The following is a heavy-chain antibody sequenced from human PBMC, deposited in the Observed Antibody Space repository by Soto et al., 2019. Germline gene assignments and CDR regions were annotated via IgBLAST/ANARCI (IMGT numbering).Heavy chain of an antibody. Sequence: QVQLVQSGAGVKQPGASARFSCRASGYTSPPYVVHWWRRAPGQGPEWMGWINCGSGNTVYSQKFQGRVTFTRDTSARTAYMDLNSLTSGDTAVYYCARGYTSGWTFDFWGRGTLVTVSS. CDR3: ARGYTSGWTFDF. V-gene: IGHV1-3*01. D-gene: IGHD6-19*01. CDR1: GYTSPPYV. CDR2: INCGSGNT. J-gene: IGHJ4*02.